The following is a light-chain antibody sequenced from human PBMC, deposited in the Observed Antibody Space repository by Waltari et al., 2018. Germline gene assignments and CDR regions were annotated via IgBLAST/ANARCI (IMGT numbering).Light chain of an antibody. V-gene: IGKV1-5*03. CDR3: QQSWT. J-gene: IGKJ1*01. CDR1: QSLNTW. Sequence: DIQMTQSPSTLPASVGDRVTITCRASQSLNTWLAWYQQKPGQAPKLLIYKTSTLQTGVSSRFSGSGSGTEFTLTISSLQPDDFATYFCQQSWTFGPGTKLEIK. CDR2: KTS.